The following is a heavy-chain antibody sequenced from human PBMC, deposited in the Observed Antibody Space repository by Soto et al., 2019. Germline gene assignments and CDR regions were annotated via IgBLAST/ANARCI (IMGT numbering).Heavy chain of an antibody. V-gene: IGHV3-33*01. J-gene: IGHJ6*02. D-gene: IGHD4-4*01. CDR3: ARDGGATVKYYYYYYGMDV. Sequence: QVQLVESGGGVVQPGRSLRLSCAASGFTFSSYGMHWVRQAPGKGLEWVAVIWYDGSNKYYADSVKGRFTISRDNSKNTLYLKMNSLRAEDTAVYYCARDGGATVKYYYYYYGMDVGGQGTTVTVSS. CDR1: GFTFSSYG. CDR2: IWYDGSNK.